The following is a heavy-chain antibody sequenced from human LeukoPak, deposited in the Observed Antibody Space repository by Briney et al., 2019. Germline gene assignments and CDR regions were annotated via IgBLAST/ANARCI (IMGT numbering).Heavy chain of an antibody. J-gene: IGHJ5*02. CDR2: ISSSSSTI. CDR1: GFTFSSYS. V-gene: IGHV3-48*04. CDR3: ARREWFDP. Sequence: GGSLRLSCAASGFTFSSYSMNWVRQAPGKGPEWVSYISSSSSTIYYADSVKGRFTISRDNAKNSLYLQMNSLRAEDTAVYYCARREWFDPWGQGTLVTVSS.